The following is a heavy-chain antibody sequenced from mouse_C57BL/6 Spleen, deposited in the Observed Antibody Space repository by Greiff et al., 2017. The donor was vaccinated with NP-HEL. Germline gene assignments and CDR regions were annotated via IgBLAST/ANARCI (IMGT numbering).Heavy chain of an antibody. J-gene: IGHJ2*01. V-gene: IGHV14-4*01. CDR3: TTGGLLRSPH. Sequence: VQLQQSGAELVRPGASVKLSCTASGFNIKDDYMHWVKQRPEQGLEWIGWIDPENGDTEYASKFQGKATITADTSSNTAYLQLSSLTSEDTAVYYCTTGGLLRSPHWGQGTTLTVSS. D-gene: IGHD1-1*01. CDR1: GFNIKDDY. CDR2: IDPENGDT.